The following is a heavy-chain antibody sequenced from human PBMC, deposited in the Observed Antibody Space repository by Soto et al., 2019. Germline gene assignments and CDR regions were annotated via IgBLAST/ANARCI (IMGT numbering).Heavy chain of an antibody. CDR2: IYYSGST. CDR3: ARRWGGTFDI. V-gene: IGHV4-59*08. Sequence: SETLSLTCSVSGGSISGYYWSWIRQTPEKGLEWIGYIYYSGSTNYNPSLKSRVTISVDTSKNQFSLKLSSVTAADTAVYYCARRWGGTFDIWGQGTMVTVSS. D-gene: IGHD3-10*01. CDR1: GGSISGYY. J-gene: IGHJ3*02.